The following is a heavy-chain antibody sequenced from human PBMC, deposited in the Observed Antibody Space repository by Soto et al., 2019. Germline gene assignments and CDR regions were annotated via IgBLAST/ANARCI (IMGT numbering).Heavy chain of an antibody. Sequence: ASVKVSCKASGYTFTSYGISWVRQAPGQGLEWMGWISAYNGNTNYAQKLQGRVTMTTDTSTSTAYMELRSLRSDDTAVYYCARESVLSDRSSMAFDIWGHGTMVTVSS. CDR2: ISAYNGNT. V-gene: IGHV1-18*01. J-gene: IGHJ3*02. CDR1: GYTFTSYG. CDR3: ARESVLSDRSSMAFDI. D-gene: IGHD2-2*01.